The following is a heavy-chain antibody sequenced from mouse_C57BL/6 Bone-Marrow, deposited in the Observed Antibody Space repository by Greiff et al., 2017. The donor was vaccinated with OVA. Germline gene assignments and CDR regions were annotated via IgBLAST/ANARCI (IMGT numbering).Heavy chain of an antibody. CDR1: GYTFTSYW. CDR3: ARALFCEGYYYFDV. V-gene: IGHV1-72*01. J-gene: IGHJ1*03. CDR2: IDPNSGGT. Sequence: QVQLQQPGAELVKPGASVKLSCKASGYTFTSYWMHWVKQRPERGLEWIGRIDPNSGGTKYNEKFKSKATLTVDKPSSTAYLPLSSLTSEDSAVYYCARALFCEGYYYFDVWGTGTTVTVSS. D-gene: IGHD2-3*01.